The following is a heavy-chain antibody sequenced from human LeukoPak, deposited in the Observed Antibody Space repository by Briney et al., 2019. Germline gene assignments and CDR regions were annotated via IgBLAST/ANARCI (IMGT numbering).Heavy chain of an antibody. D-gene: IGHD2-2*01. Sequence: SETLTLTCAVYGGSFSGYYWSWIRQPPGKGLEWIGEINHSGSTNYNPSLKSRVTISVDTSKNQFSLKLSSVTAADTAVYYCARIVVVPAAMPVLYYYYYYMDVWGKGTTVTVSS. V-gene: IGHV4-34*01. CDR3: ARIVVVPAAMPVLYYYYYYMDV. CDR1: GGSFSGYY. CDR2: INHSGST. J-gene: IGHJ6*03.